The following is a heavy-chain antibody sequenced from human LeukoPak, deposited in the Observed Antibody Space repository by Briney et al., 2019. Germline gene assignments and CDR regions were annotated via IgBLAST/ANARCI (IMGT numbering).Heavy chain of an antibody. CDR2: IHTNTGHP. CDR1: GHSFGGHS. D-gene: IGHD3-16*02. CDR3: ARLVVADYFYYLDV. Sequence: GASVKVSCKASGHSFGGHSLNWVRQAPGQGPEWMGWIHTNTGHPTYAQGFTGRSVYTLDTSVSTAYLEISSLKAEDSAVYYCARLVVADYFYYLDVWGQGTTVTVSS. V-gene: IGHV7-4-1*02. J-gene: IGHJ6*02.